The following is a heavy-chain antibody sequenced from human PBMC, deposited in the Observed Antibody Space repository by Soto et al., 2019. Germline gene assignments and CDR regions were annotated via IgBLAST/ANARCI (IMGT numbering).Heavy chain of an antibody. Sequence: ASVKVSCKASGYTFTSYGISWVRQAPGQGLEWMGWISAYNGNTNYAQKLQGRVTMTTDTSTSTAYMELRSLRSDDTAVYYCATSIMGNGAFDIWGKRTMFPASS. CDR3: ATSIMGNGAFDI. V-gene: IGHV1-18*01. CDR2: ISAYNGNT. D-gene: IGHD3-16*01. J-gene: IGHJ3*02. CDR1: GYTFTSYG.